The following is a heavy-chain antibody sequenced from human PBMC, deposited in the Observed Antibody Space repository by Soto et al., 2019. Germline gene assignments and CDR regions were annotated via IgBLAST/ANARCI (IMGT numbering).Heavy chain of an antibody. Sequence: VGSLRLSCAASGFNFSDHYMNWIRQAPGKGLEWVSYISGSSRYTNFADSVKGRFTISRDNAKSSLYLQMNSLIAEDTAVYYCARHTSGWHYYDYWGQGT. V-gene: IGHV3-11*06. CDR2: ISGSSRYT. J-gene: IGHJ4*02. CDR1: GFNFSDHY. CDR3: ARHTSGWHYYDY. D-gene: IGHD6-19*01.